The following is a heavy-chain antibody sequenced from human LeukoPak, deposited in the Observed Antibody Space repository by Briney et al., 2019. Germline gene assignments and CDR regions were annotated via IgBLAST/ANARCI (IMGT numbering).Heavy chain of an antibody. CDR2: VYYSGST. CDR3: ASLCYYDSSGYRYSFDY. J-gene: IGHJ4*02. Sequence: SETLSLTCNVSGGSISSSSYYWGWIRQPPGKGLEWIGSVYYSGSTYYNPSLKSRLTISVDTSKNQFSLELSSVTAADTAVYYCASLCYYDSSGYRYSFDYWGQGAPVTVSS. V-gene: IGHV4-39*01. CDR1: GGSISSSSYY. D-gene: IGHD3-22*01.